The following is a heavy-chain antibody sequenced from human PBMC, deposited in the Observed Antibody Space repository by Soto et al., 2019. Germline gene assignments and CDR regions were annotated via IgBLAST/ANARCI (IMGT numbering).Heavy chain of an antibody. D-gene: IGHD5-12*01. CDR2: IIPIFGSA. V-gene: IGHV1-69*15. CDR3: AKDGGKDGYIGNWFAP. CDR1: GGTFSNYA. J-gene: IGHJ5*02. Sequence: QVQLVQSGAEVKKPGSSVKVSCKASGGTFSNYAITWVRQAPGQGLEWLGRIIPIFGSANYAQKFQGRVSITAXXXTXXAYMELSSLRSDDTAVYYCAKDGGKDGYIGNWFAPWGQGTLVTVSS.